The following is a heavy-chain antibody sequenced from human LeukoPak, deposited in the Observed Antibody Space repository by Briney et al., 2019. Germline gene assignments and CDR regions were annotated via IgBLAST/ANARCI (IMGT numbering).Heavy chain of an antibody. V-gene: IGHV3-30-3*01. J-gene: IGHJ4*02. Sequence: GGSLRLSCAASGFTFSSYAMHWVRQAPGKGLEWVAVISYDGSNKYYADSVKGRFTISRDNSKNTLYLQMNSLRAEDTAVYYCAKDTYDSSGYYFDYWGQGTLVTVSS. CDR2: ISYDGSNK. D-gene: IGHD3-22*01. CDR1: GFTFSSYA. CDR3: AKDTYDSSGYYFDY.